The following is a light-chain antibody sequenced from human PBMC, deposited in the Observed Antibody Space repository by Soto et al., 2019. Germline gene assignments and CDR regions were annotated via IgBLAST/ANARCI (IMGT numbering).Light chain of an antibody. CDR2: EVS. V-gene: IGLV2-14*01. CDR3: TSYRSNSYV. J-gene: IGLJ1*01. Sequence: QSALTQPPSASGSPGQSVTISCTGTSSDVGGYNFVSWYQQHPGKAPKLIIYEVSNRPSGVSNRFSGSKSGNTASLTISGLQAEDEADYYCTSYRSNSYVFGTGTKVTVL. CDR1: SSDVGGYNF.